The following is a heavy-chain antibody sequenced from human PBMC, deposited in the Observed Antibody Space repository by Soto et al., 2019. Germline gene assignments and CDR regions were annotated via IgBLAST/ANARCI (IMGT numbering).Heavy chain of an antibody. CDR3: ARRPGYYWYFDL. D-gene: IGHD6-25*01. CDR1: SGSISSSNW. Sequence: QVQLQESGPGLVKPSGTLSLTCAVSSGSISSSNWWSWVRQPPGKGLEWIGEISHSGSTNYNPSLQSRVTISVDKSKNQFSLKLNSVTAADTAVYYCARRPGYYWYFDLWGRGTLVTVSS. V-gene: IGHV4-4*02. J-gene: IGHJ2*01. CDR2: ISHSGST.